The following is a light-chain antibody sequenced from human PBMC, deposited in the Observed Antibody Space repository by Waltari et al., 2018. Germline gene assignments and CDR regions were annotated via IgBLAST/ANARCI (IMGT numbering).Light chain of an antibody. CDR2: GKN. CDR1: SLRISY. Sequence: SSELTQDPAVSVALGQTVRITCQGDSLRISYGSWCRQKPGQSPELVIYGKNNRPSGISDRFSASSSGNTASLTITGAQAEDEADYYCTSRDLSGDVVFGGGTKVTVL. CDR3: TSRDLSGDVV. V-gene: IGLV3-19*01. J-gene: IGLJ2*01.